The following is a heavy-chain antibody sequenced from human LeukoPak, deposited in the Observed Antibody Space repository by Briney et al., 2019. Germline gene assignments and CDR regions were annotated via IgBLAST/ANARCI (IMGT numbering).Heavy chain of an antibody. D-gene: IGHD3-22*01. Sequence: GRSLRLSCAASGFTFSSYGMHWVRQAPGKGLEWGAVIWYDGSNKYYADSVKGRFAISRDNSKNTLYLQMNSLRAEDTAVYYCAKLKYYYDSSGYYYGDRDYYFDYWGQGTLVTVSS. V-gene: IGHV3-33*06. CDR1: GFTFSSYG. J-gene: IGHJ4*02. CDR3: AKLKYYYDSSGYYYGDRDYYFDY. CDR2: IWYDGSNK.